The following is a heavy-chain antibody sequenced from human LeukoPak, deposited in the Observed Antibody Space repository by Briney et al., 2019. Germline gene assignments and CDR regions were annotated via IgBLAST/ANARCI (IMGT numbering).Heavy chain of an antibody. J-gene: IGHJ4*02. D-gene: IGHD2-15*01. Sequence: SETLSLTCAVYGGSFSGYYWSWIRQPPGKGLDWIGEINHSGSTNYNPSLKSRVTISVDTSKNQFSLKLSSVTAADTAVYYCASGGYCSGGSCYSPPAYWGQGTLVTVSS. CDR2: INHSGST. CDR3: ASGGYCSGGSCYSPPAY. V-gene: IGHV4-34*01. CDR1: GGSFSGYY.